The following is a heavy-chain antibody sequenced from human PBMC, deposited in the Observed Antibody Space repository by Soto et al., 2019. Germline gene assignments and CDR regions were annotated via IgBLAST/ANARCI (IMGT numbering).Heavy chain of an antibody. V-gene: IGHV3-21*01. Sequence: PGGSLRLSCAASGFTFSSYSMNWVRQAPGKGLEWVSSISSSSSYIYYADSVKGRFTISRDNAKSSLYLQMNSLRAEDTAVYYCARESGSYPYDAFDIWGQGTMVTVSS. J-gene: IGHJ3*02. CDR1: GFTFSSYS. CDR2: ISSSSSYI. CDR3: ARESGSYPYDAFDI. D-gene: IGHD3-10*01.